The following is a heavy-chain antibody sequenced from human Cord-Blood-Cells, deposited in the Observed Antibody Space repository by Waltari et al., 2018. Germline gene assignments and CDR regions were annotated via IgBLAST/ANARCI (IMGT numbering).Heavy chain of an antibody. CDR2: INQSGST. CDR1: GGSFSGYY. Sequence: QVQLQQWGAGLLKPSETLSLTCAVYGGSFSGYYWSWIRQPPGKGLEWIGEINQSGSTNYTPSLKGGVTISVDPSRTQFSLKLSSVTAADTAVYYCARGTDWADYWGQGTLVTSPQ. CDR3: ARGTDWADY. D-gene: IGHD3-9*01. J-gene: IGHJ4*02. V-gene: IGHV4-34*01.